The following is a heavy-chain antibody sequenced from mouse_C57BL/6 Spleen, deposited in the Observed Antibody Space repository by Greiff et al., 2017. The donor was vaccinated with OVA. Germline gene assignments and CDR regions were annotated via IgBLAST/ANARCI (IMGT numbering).Heavy chain of an antibody. V-gene: IGHV5-4*01. CDR2: ISDGGSYT. J-gene: IGHJ3*01. CDR3: ARPANWGFAY. D-gene: IGHD4-1*02. Sequence: EVQGVESGGGLVKPGGSLKLSCAASGFTFSSYAMSWVRQTPEKRLEWVATISDGGSYTYYPDNVKGRFTISRDNAKNNLYLQMSHLKSEDTAMYYCARPANWGFAYWGQGTLVTVSA. CDR1: GFTFSSYA.